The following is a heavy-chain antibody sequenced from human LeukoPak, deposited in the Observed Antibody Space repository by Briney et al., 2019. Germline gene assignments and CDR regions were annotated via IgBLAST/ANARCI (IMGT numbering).Heavy chain of an antibody. CDR3: ARDSSSGSYYYYYYMDV. CDR1: GFTFSTYS. J-gene: IGHJ6*03. D-gene: IGHD1-26*01. Sequence: PGGSLRLSCGASGFTFSTYSMNWVRQAPGKGLEWVSYISSSSSTIYYADSVKGRFTISRDNAKNSLYLQMNSLRAEDTAVYYCARDSSSGSYYYYYYMDVWGKGTTVTVSS. CDR2: ISSSSSTI. V-gene: IGHV3-48*04.